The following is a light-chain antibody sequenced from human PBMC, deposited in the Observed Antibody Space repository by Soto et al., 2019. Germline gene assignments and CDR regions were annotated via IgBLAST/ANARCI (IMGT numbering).Light chain of an antibody. CDR3: QQYSNLPPWT. V-gene: IGKV3-15*01. Sequence: IVMTQSPATLSVSPGKRATLSCRASESVSFNLAWYQQKPGQAPRLLIYGASSRATGVPARFSGSGSGTEFTLTISSLQSEDFAVHFCQQYSNLPPWTFGQGTKVEI. CDR2: GAS. J-gene: IGKJ1*01. CDR1: ESVSFN.